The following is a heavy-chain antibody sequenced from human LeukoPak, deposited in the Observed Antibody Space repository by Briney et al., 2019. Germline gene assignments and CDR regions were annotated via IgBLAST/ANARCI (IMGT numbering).Heavy chain of an antibody. CDR2: IWYDGNNK. CDR1: GFTFSNYG. Sequence: GGSLKLSCAASGFTFSNYGMHWVRQAPGKGLEWVAVIWYDGNNKYYADSVKGRFTISRDNSKNTLYLQMNSLRAEDTAVYYCARDYCGGDCYYFDYWGQGTLVTVSS. D-gene: IGHD2-21*02. V-gene: IGHV3-33*01. CDR3: ARDYCGGDCYYFDY. J-gene: IGHJ4*02.